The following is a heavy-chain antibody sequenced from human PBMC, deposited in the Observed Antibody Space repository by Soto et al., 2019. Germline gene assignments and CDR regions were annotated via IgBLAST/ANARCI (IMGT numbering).Heavy chain of an antibody. Sequence: VKVYCQASGYTLNTYYMHWVRHAPGQGPEWMGIINPRGGGTTYAQNFQDRVTMTSDTSSSTVYMELSSLRSEDTAVYYCARGGGFSPYYYNLDVWGQGTTVTVSS. CDR3: ARGGGFSPYYYNLDV. D-gene: IGHD2-15*01. J-gene: IGHJ6*02. CDR2: INPRGGGT. CDR1: GYTLNTYY. V-gene: IGHV1-46*02.